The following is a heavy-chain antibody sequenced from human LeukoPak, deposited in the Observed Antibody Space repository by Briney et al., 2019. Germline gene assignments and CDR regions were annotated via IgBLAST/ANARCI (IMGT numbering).Heavy chain of an antibody. Sequence: PSETLSLTCTVSGGSISSGGYYWSWIRQPPGKGLEWIGEINHSGSTNYNPSLKSRVTISVGTSKNQFSLKLSSVTAADTAVYYCARVVGEWYYFDYWGQGTLVTVSS. CDR2: INHSGST. D-gene: IGHD3-3*01. CDR3: ARVVGEWYYFDY. V-gene: IGHV4-39*07. J-gene: IGHJ4*02. CDR1: GGSISSGGYY.